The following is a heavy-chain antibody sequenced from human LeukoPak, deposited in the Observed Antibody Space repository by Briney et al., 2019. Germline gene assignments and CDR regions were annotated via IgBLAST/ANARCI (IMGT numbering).Heavy chain of an antibody. D-gene: IGHD5-12*01. J-gene: IGHJ4*02. V-gene: IGHV3-30*04. CDR3: ASLRGYSAYDLDY. CDR2: ISYDGRIK. Sequence: GRSLRLSCAAPGFTFSKYALHWVRQAPGKGLEWVAVISYDGRIKYYADSVKGRFTFSRDNSKSTLYLQMNSLRADDTATYYCASLRGYSAYDLDYWGRGTLVTVSS. CDR1: GFTFSKYA.